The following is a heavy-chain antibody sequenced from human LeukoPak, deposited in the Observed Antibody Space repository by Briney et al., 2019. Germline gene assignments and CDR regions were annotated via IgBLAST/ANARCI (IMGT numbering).Heavy chain of an antibody. J-gene: IGHJ5*02. V-gene: IGHV3-23*01. CDR2: ISGSGGST. CDR1: GFTFSSYA. CDR3: ARDKKGSSRTGWFDP. Sequence: GGSLRLSCAASGFTFSSYAMSWVRQAPGKGLEWVSAISGSGGSTYYADSVKGRFTISRDNSKNTLYLQMNSLRAEDTAVYYCARDKKGSSRTGWFDPWGQGTLVTVSS. D-gene: IGHD6-13*01.